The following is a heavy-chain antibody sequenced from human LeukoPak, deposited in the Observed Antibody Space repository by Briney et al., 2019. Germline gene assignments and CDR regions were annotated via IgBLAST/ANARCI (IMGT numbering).Heavy chain of an antibody. D-gene: IGHD2-21*01. V-gene: IGHV3-7*01. CDR1: GFTFSTSW. J-gene: IGHJ4*02. Sequence: GGSLRLSCVGSGFTFSTSWMSWVRQAPGKGLERVANIKPDEGEKYYADSVKGRFTISRDNAKNSLYLQMNSLKAEDTAVCYCAKEAWWGQGTLVTVSS. CDR2: IKPDEGEK. CDR3: AKEAW.